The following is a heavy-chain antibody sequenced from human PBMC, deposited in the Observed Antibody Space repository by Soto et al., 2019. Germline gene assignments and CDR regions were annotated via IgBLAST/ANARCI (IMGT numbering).Heavy chain of an antibody. CDR2: IYYSGST. V-gene: IGHV4-31*03. CDR1: SGSISSGAYY. Sequence: SLTCSISSGSISSGAYYWSWIRQHPGKGLEWIGYIYYSGSTYYNPSLKSRVTISVDTSKNQFSLKLSSVTAADTAVYYCARDYVGETGFDYWGQGTLVTVSS. CDR3: ARDYVGETGFDY. D-gene: IGHD3-10*02. J-gene: IGHJ4*02.